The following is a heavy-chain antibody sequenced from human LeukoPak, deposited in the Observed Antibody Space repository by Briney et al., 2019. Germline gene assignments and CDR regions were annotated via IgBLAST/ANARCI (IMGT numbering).Heavy chain of an antibody. D-gene: IGHD5-12*01. Sequence: TGGSLRLSCAASGVTFSTYWMTWVRQAPGKGLEWVANIKEDGSREYYVDSVKGRFTISRDNAKNSLYLQMDSLTAEDTAVYYCARDSPGYGAYVSWGQGTLVSVSS. V-gene: IGHV3-7*01. CDR1: GVTFSTYW. CDR3: ARDSPGYGAYVS. CDR2: IKEDGSRE. J-gene: IGHJ1*01.